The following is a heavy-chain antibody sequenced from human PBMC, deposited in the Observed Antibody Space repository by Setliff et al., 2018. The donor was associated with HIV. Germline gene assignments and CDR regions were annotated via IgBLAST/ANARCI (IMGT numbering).Heavy chain of an antibody. CDR2: IYSSGST. Sequence: SETLSLTCTVSGGSLSSYYWSWIRQPAGKGLEWIGRIYSSGSTNYNPSLKSRLTMSVDTSKNQFPLRLSSVTAADTAVYYCARDGRHDRNRWYVTHQYFKHWGQGTLVTVSS. J-gene: IGHJ1*01. D-gene: IGHD2-15*01. CDR1: GGSLSSYY. V-gene: IGHV4-4*07. CDR3: ARDGRHDRNRWYVTHQYFKH.